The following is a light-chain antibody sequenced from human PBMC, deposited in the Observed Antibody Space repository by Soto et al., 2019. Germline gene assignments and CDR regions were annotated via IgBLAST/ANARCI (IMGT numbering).Light chain of an antibody. V-gene: IGKV3-20*01. CDR3: QQYTTSPFN. CDR1: QSVGSNY. Sequence: EIVLTQSPGTLSLSPGERATLYCRASQSVGSNYLAWYQQKPGQAPRVLIYGASSRATGIPDRFSGSGSGADFTLTISRLEPEDFAVYYCQQYTTSPFNLGPGTKVDSK. CDR2: GAS. J-gene: IGKJ3*01.